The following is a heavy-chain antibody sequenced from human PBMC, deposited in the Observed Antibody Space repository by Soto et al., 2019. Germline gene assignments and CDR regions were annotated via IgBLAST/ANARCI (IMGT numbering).Heavy chain of an antibody. CDR3: GRQPGPYYDILTGYYPLRAR. CDR1: GGSISSYY. Sequence: SETLSLTCTVSGGSISSYYWSWIRQPPGKGLEWIGYIYYSGSTNYNPSLKSRVTISVDTSKNQFSLKLSSVTAADTAVYYCGRQPGPYYDILTGYYPLRARWGQGTLVTVSS. D-gene: IGHD3-9*01. J-gene: IGHJ4*02. V-gene: IGHV4-59*08. CDR2: IYYSGST.